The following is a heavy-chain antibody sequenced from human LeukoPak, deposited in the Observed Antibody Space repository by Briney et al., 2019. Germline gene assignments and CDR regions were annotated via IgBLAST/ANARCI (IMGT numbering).Heavy chain of an antibody. V-gene: IGHV1-2*06. CDR3: ARVGDALNDGFGI. Sequence: GASVKVSCKASGYTFTGYYMNWVRQAPGQGLEWMGRINPNTGGTNYAQNFQGSVTMTRDTSITTVYMELSRLRSDDTAVYYCARVGDALNDGFGIWGQGKMVTVSS. CDR1: GYTFTGYY. CDR2: INPNTGGT. D-gene: IGHD1-26*01. J-gene: IGHJ3*02.